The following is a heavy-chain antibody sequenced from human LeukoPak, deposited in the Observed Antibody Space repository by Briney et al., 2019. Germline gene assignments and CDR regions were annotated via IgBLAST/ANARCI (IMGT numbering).Heavy chain of an antibody. J-gene: IGHJ4*02. D-gene: IGHD3-9*01. CDR1: GGSISSYY. Sequence: PSETLSLTCTASGGSISSYYWSWIRQPPGKGLEWIGYIYYSGSTNYNPSLKSRVTISVDTSKNQFSLKLSSVTAADTAVYYCARTIQVYNYDILTGYYYYFDYWGQGTLVTVSS. CDR3: ARTIQVYNYDILTGYYYYFDY. V-gene: IGHV4-59*01. CDR2: IYYSGST.